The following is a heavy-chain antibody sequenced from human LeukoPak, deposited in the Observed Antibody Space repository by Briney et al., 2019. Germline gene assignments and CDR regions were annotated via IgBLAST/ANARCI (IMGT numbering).Heavy chain of an antibody. Sequence: PSETLSLTCTVSGGSITTYFWSWIRQPPGKGLEWVGYIRYSVSTSYNPSLKSRVTMSVDTSKNQFSLKLSSVTAADTAVYYCARDENGSGSYDYWGQGTLVTVSS. J-gene: IGHJ4*02. V-gene: IGHV4-59*12. CDR1: GGSITTYF. CDR2: IRYSVST. D-gene: IGHD1-26*01. CDR3: ARDENGSGSYDY.